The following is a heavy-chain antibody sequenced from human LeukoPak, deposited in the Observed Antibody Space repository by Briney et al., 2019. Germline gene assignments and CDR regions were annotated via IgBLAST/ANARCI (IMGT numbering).Heavy chain of an antibody. Sequence: KASETLSLTCPVSGGSISSSSYDWGWIRQPPGKGLEWIGSIYYSGSTYYNPSLKSRVTISVDTSKNQFSLKLSSVTAADTAVYYCARLPYGGNSGNWFDPWGQGTLVTVSS. V-gene: IGHV4-39*01. CDR3: ARLPYGGNSGNWFDP. J-gene: IGHJ5*02. D-gene: IGHD4-23*01. CDR2: IYYSGST. CDR1: GGSISSSSYD.